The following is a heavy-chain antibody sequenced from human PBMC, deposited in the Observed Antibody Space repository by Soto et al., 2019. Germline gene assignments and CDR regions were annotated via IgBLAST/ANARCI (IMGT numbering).Heavy chain of an antibody. D-gene: IGHD3-3*01. V-gene: IGHV3-11*01. CDR1: GFSISDHY. J-gene: IGHJ5*02. CDR2: ISNSGDTR. CDR3: AGFRSGYYSRFDP. Sequence: QVQLVESGGGLVQPGKSLRLSCAASGFSISDHYMSWIRQAPGKGLEWVSYISNSGDTRYYVDSVKGRFAISRDNAKNSIYLRLNNVRAEDTAVYYCAGFRSGYYSRFDPWGQGTLVTVSS.